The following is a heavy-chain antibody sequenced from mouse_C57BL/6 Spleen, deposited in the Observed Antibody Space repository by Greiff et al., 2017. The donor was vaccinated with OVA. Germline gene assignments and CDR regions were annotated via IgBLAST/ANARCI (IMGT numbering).Heavy chain of an antibody. CDR3: AKHEQGTPAW. V-gene: IGHV2-9*01. J-gene: IGHJ3*01. D-gene: IGHD3-3*01. CDR1: GFSLTSYG. CDR2: IRGGGST. Sequence: VKLVESGPGLVAPSQSLSIPCTVSGFSLTSYGVDWVRQPPGNGLEWLGVIRGGGSTYYNSALMSRLSISKDNSKSQVFLIMNRLKTEDTAMYYCAKHEQGTPAWWGQGTLVTVSA.